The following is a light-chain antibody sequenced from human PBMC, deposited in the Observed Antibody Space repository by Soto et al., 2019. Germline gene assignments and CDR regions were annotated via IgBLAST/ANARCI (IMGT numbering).Light chain of an antibody. Sequence: DIQMTQSPSSLSASIGDRVSFTCQASQDISKFLNWYQHKPGQAPSLLIYDASKSHFGVPSRFSGSGSGTEFNLTISRLQPEDSATYECRQHDSFTITFGQGTRLEIK. CDR2: DAS. J-gene: IGKJ5*01. CDR3: RQHDSFTIT. CDR1: QDISKF. V-gene: IGKV1-33*01.